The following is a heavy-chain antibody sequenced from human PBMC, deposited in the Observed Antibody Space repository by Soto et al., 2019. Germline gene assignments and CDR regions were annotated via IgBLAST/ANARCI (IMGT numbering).Heavy chain of an antibody. CDR3: ARASDGWLQFPDY. CDR1: GGSFSGYY. CDR2: INHSGST. V-gene: IGHV4-34*01. Sequence: SETLSLTCAVYGGSFSGYYWSWIRQPPGKGLEWIGEINHSGSTNYNPSLKSRVTISVDTSKNQFSLKLSSVTAADTAVYYCARASDGWLQFPDYWGQGTLVTVSS. D-gene: IGHD5-12*01. J-gene: IGHJ4*02.